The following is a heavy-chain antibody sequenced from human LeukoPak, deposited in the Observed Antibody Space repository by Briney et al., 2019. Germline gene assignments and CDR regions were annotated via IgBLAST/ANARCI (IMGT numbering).Heavy chain of an antibody. CDR1: GGTFSSYA. CDR2: INPNSGGT. J-gene: IGHJ4*02. CDR3: ARDLRLPPADY. V-gene: IGHV1-2*02. D-gene: IGHD2-2*01. Sequence: ASVKVSCKASGGTFSSYAISWVRQAPGQGLEWMGWINPNSGGTNYAQKFQGRVTMTRDTSISTAYLELSRLRSEDTAVYYCARDLRLPPADYWGQGTLVTVSS.